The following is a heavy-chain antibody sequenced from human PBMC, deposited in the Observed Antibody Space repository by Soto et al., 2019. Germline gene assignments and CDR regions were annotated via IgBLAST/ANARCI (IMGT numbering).Heavy chain of an antibody. D-gene: IGHD6-13*01. CDR2: IYYSGST. V-gene: IGHV4-59*08. CDR1: DGSISRCY. Sequence: SETLSLTRTVSDGSISRCYWNWIRQPPGKGLEWIGYIYYSGSTNYNPSLKSRVTISVDTSKNQFSLKLSSVTAADTAVYYCARRSWYAFDIWGQGTMVTVSS. CDR3: ARRSWYAFDI. J-gene: IGHJ3*02.